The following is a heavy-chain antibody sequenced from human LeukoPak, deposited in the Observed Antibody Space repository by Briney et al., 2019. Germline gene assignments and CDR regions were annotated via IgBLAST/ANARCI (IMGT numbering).Heavy chain of an antibody. V-gene: IGHV5-51*01. D-gene: IGHD6-25*01. CDR3: ARHRYSSDTDYDY. Sequence: GESLKISCKGSEYSFTNYWIGWVRQMPGKGLEWLGMIYPGDSNTRYSPSFQGQVTISADKSISTAYLQWSSLKASDTAMYYCARHRYSSDTDYDYWGQGTLVTVSS. CDR2: IYPGDSNT. CDR1: EYSFTNYW. J-gene: IGHJ4*02.